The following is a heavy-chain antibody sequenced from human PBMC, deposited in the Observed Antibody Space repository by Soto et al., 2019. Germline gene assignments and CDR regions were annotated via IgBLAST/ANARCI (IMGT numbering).Heavy chain of an antibody. V-gene: IGHV3-21*01. D-gene: IGHD2-2*01. CDR3: ARDSTIYRKSLDY. CDR2: ISSSSSYI. Sequence: PGGSLRLSCTASGFTFSTYSMNWVRQAPGRGLEWVSSISSSSSYIYFADSLKGRFTISRDNAKNSLFLQMNSLRAEDTAVYYCARDSTIYRKSLDYWGQGTLVTVSS. CDR1: GFTFSTYS. J-gene: IGHJ4*02.